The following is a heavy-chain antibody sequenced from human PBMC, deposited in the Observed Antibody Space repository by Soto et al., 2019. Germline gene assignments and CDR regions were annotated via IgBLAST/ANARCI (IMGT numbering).Heavy chain of an antibody. CDR2: VNSYDGTT. Sequence: QVQLVQSAPELQRPGDSVKVSCKTSGYTFTSYPYSWVRQAPGQGLEWMGWVNSYDGTTKVAQQFRDRITLTADKSAATVFMELRRLTSDDTAVYYCAREYYGTTTWIDYWGQGILVAVSS. CDR3: AREYYGTTTWIDY. J-gene: IGHJ4*02. V-gene: IGHV1-18*04. CDR1: GYTFTSYP. D-gene: IGHD1-7*01.